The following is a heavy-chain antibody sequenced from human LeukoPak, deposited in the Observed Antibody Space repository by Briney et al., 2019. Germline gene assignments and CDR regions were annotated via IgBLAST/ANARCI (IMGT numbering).Heavy chain of an antibody. CDR3: ARSSEYLGPRGNWFDP. V-gene: IGHV1-69*05. D-gene: IGHD2-2*02. CDR2: IIPIFGTA. Sequence: ASVKVSCKASGGTFSSYAITWVRQAPGQGLEWMGGIIPIFGTANHAQKFQGRVTITTDESTSTAYMELGSLRSEDTAVYYCARSSEYLGPRGNWFDPWGQGTLVTVSS. CDR1: GGTFSSYA. J-gene: IGHJ5*02.